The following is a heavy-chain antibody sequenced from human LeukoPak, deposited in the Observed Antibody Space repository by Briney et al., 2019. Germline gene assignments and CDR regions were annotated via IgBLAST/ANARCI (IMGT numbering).Heavy chain of an antibody. CDR3: TRAHLRGFDY. Sequence: SQTLSLTYAISGDSDSTISASWNWIRQSPSRGLEWLGRTYYRSKWYNEYPVSVKSRITINPDTSKNQFSLQLNSVIPEDTAVYYCTRAHLRGFDYWGQGTLVTVSS. J-gene: IGHJ4*02. CDR2: TYYRSKWYN. CDR1: GDSDSTISAS. V-gene: IGHV6-1*01.